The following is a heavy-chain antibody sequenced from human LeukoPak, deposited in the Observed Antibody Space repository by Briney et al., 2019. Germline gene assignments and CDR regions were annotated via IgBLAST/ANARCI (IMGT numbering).Heavy chain of an antibody. CDR2: IYHSGST. CDR1: GYSISSGYY. V-gene: IGHV4-38-2*02. Sequence: SETLYLTCTVSGYSISSGYYWGWIRQPPGKGLEWVGSIYHSGSTYYNPSLKSRVTISVDTSKNQFSLKLSSVTAADTAVYYCARGGEWFGELFDYWGQGTLVTVSS. J-gene: IGHJ4*02. CDR3: ARGGEWFGELFDY. D-gene: IGHD3-10*01.